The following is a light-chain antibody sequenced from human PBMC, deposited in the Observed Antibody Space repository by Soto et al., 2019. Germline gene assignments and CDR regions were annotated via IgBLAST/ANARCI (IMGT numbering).Light chain of an antibody. CDR1: QSISSY. CDR2: AAS. V-gene: IGKV1-39*01. Sequence: DIQMTQSPSSLSASVGDRVTITCRESQSISSYLNWYQQKPGKAPNLLIYAASSLQSGVPSRFSGSGSGTDFTLTISSLQPEDFATYYCQQSYSTPYTFGQGTKVEIK. CDR3: QQSYSTPYT. J-gene: IGKJ2*01.